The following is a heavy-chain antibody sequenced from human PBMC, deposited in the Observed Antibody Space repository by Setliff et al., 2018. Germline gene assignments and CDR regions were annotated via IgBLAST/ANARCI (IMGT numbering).Heavy chain of an antibody. Sequence: PSETLSLTCTVSGGSISSSSYYWGWIRQPPGKGLEWLGSVYFSGYTYYNPSLSGRVTISIDTSKNQFSLKLTSVTAADTAMYYCAGVYGENDLPDIWGQGTMVTVSS. CDR1: GGSISSSSYY. V-gene: IGHV4-39*07. J-gene: IGHJ3*02. D-gene: IGHD4-17*01. CDR3: AGVYGENDLPDI. CDR2: VYFSGYT.